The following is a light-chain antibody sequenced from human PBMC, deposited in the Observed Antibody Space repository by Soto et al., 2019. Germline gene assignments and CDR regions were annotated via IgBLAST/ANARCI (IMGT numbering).Light chain of an antibody. V-gene: IGKV3-11*01. CDR3: QQGSNWPLT. CDR1: QTVSSY. J-gene: IGKJ4*01. Sequence: EIVXTXSPATXSXSPGERATLSCRASQTVSSYLAWYQQKPGQPPRLLIYDASNRATGIPARFSGSGSGTDFTLTISSLEPEDFAVYYCQQGSNWPLTFGGGTKVEIK. CDR2: DAS.